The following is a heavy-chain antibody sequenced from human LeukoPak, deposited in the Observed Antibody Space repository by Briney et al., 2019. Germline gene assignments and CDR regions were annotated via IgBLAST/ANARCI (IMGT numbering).Heavy chain of an antibody. Sequence: SQTLSLTCAISGDSVSGNRATWNWLRQSPSRGLEWLGRIYYRSKWYADYAVSVKGRITINPDTSKNQFSLLLNSVTPEDTAVYXXXXXEHXWGPEYWGQGTLVTVSS. J-gene: IGHJ4*02. V-gene: IGHV6-1*01. CDR3: XXXEHXWGPEY. CDR2: IYYRSKWYA. D-gene: IGHD7-27*01. CDR1: GDSVSGNRAT.